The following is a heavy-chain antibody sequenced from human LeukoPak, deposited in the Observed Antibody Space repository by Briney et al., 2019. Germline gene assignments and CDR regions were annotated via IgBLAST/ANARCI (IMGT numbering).Heavy chain of an antibody. J-gene: IGHJ4*02. CDR3: ARTNYYFDN. V-gene: IGHV3-74*01. Sequence: GGSLRLSCAASGFTFSSYLMHWVRQAPGKGLVWVSRISGDGSNTHYADSVKGRFTISRDNAENTLYLQMNSLRAEDTALYYCARTNYYFDNWGQGSLVTVSS. CDR2: ISGDGSNT. CDR1: GFTFSSYL. D-gene: IGHD1-1*01.